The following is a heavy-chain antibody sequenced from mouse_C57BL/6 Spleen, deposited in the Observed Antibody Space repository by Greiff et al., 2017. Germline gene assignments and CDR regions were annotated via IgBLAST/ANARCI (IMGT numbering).Heavy chain of an antibody. Sequence: EVKLVESGGGLVKPGGSLKLSCAASGFTFSDYGMHWVRQAPEKGLEWVAYISSGSSTIYYADTVKGRFTISRDNAKNTLFLQMTSLRSEDTAMYYCARDYYGRYYFDYWGQGTTLTVSS. CDR1: GFTFSDYG. J-gene: IGHJ2*01. CDR3: ARDYYGRYYFDY. D-gene: IGHD1-1*01. CDR2: ISSGSSTI. V-gene: IGHV5-17*01.